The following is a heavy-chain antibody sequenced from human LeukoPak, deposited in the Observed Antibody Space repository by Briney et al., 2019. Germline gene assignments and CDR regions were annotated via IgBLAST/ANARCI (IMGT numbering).Heavy chain of an antibody. CDR3: ARVGYSHGYGWDGGYYYYYMDV. D-gene: IGHD5-18*01. CDR2: ISYDGSNK. V-gene: IGHV3-30-3*01. Sequence: PGRSLRLSCAASGFTFSSYAMHWVRQAPGKGLEWVAVISYDGSNKYYADSVKGRFTISRDNSKNTLYLQMNSLRAEDTAVYYCARVGYSHGYGWDGGYYYYYMDVWGKGTTVTVSS. J-gene: IGHJ6*03. CDR1: GFTFSSYA.